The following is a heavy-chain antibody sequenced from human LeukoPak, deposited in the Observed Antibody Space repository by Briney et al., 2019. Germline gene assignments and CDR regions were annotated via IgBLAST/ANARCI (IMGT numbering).Heavy chain of an antibody. CDR1: GGTFSSYA. CDR2: IIPIFGTA. CDR3: ARDSEQLPFDDILTAQGDY. D-gene: IGHD3-9*01. V-gene: IGHV1-69*05. J-gene: IGHJ4*02. Sequence: PRASVKVSCKASGGTFSSYAISWVRQAPGQGLEWMGRIIPIFGTANYAQKFQGRVTITTDESTSTAYMELSSLRSEDTAVYYCARDSEQLPFDDILTAQGDYWGQGTLVTVSS.